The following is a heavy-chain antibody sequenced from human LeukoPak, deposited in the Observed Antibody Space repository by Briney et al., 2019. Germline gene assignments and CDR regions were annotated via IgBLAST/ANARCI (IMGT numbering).Heavy chain of an antibody. D-gene: IGHD3-3*01. CDR1: GFTFNNYA. CDR2: ICGSCVTT. V-gene: IGHV3-23*01. J-gene: IGHJ4*02. CDR3: AQSRPVDFLSDY. Sequence: GGSPTLACAASGFTFNNYAISWVRQAPGKGLEGVSAICGSCVTTYYADSVKSSFHISRDNSKHPLSMQMTSLAAEDTAAYHCAQSRPVDFLSDYWGQGTLVTVSS.